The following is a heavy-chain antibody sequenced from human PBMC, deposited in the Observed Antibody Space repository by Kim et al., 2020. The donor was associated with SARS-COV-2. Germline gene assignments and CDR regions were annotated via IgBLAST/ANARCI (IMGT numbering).Heavy chain of an antibody. CDR1: GGSISSSSYY. Sequence: SETLSLTCTVSGGSISSSSYYWGWIRQPPGKGLEWIGIIYYSGSTYYNPSLKSRVTISVDTSKNQFSLKLSSVTAADTAVYYCAGHRASGVVVPAAIRAPFDYWGQGTLVTVSS. J-gene: IGHJ4*02. D-gene: IGHD2-2*01. CDR2: IYYSGST. V-gene: IGHV4-39*01. CDR3: AGHRASGVVVPAAIRAPFDY.